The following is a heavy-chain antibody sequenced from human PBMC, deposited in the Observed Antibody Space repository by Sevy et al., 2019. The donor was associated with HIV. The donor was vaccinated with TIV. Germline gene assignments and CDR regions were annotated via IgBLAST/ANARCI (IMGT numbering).Heavy chain of an antibody. CDR3: AKGRADRSITMVRGVIPGWFDP. V-gene: IGHV3-23*01. J-gene: IGHJ5*02. Sequence: GGSLRLSCAASGFTFSSYAMSWVRQAPGKGLEWVSAISGSGGSTYYADSVKGRFTISRDNSKNTLYRQMNSLRAEETAVYYCAKGRADRSITMVRGVIPGWFDPWGQGTLVTVSS. CDR1: GFTFSSYA. CDR2: ISGSGGST. D-gene: IGHD3-10*01.